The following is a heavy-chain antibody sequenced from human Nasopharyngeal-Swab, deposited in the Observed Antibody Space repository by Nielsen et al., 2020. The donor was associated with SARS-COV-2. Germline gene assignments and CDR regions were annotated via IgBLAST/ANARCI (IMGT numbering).Heavy chain of an antibody. J-gene: IGHJ3*02. CDR1: GGSISSGGYY. CDR2: IYYSGST. V-gene: IGHV4-31*03. CDR3: ARVLTRNLVVALVLDAFDI. D-gene: IGHD2-15*01. Sequence: SETLSLTCTVSGGSISSGGYYWSWIRQHPGKGLEWIRYIYYSGSTYYNPSLKSRVTISVDTSKNQFSLKLSSVTAADTAVYYCARVLTRNLVVALVLDAFDIWGQGTMVTVSS.